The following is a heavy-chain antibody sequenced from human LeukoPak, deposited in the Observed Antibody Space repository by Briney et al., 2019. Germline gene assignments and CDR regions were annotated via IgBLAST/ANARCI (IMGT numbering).Heavy chain of an antibody. CDR1: GFTFGDYA. J-gene: IGHJ1*01. CDR3: TRDLPAYCGGDCYGYFQH. D-gene: IGHD2-21*02. CDR2: IRSKAYGGTT. V-gene: IGHV3-49*04. Sequence: GGSLRLSCTASGFTFGDYAMSWVRQAPGKGLEWVGFIRSKAYGGTTEYAASVKGRFTISRDDSKSIAYLQMSSLKTEDTAVYYCTRDLPAYCGGDCYGYFQHWGQGTLVTVSS.